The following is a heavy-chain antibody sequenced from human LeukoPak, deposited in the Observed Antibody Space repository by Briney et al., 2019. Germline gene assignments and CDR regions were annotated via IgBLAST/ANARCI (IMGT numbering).Heavy chain of an antibody. CDR3: ARDRFLEWLIIGYYFDY. CDR1: GFTFSSYA. V-gene: IGHV3-30-3*01. J-gene: IGHJ4*02. CDR2: ISYDGSNK. Sequence: PGGSLRLSCAVSGFTFSSYAMHWVRQAPGKGLEWVAVISYDGSNKNYADSVKGRFTISRDNSKNTLYLQMNSLRAEDTAVYYCARDRFLEWLIIGYYFDYWGQGTLVTVSS. D-gene: IGHD3-3*01.